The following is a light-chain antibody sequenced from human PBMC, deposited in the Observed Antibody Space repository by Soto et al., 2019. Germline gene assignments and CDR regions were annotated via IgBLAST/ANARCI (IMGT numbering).Light chain of an antibody. Sequence: AIRMTQSPSSFSASTGDRVTITRRASQGISSYLAWYQQKPGKAPKLLIYAASTLQSGVPSRFSGSGSGTEFTLTISSLQPDDFATYYCQQYNSYWTFGQGTKVDIK. V-gene: IGKV1-8*01. J-gene: IGKJ1*01. CDR3: QQYNSYWT. CDR1: QGISSY. CDR2: AAS.